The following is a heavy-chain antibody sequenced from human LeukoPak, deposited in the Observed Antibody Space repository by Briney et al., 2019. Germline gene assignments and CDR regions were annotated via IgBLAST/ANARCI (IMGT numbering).Heavy chain of an antibody. D-gene: IGHD6-19*01. CDR3: ARDVSSGWSHYYYYYMDV. J-gene: IGHJ6*03. V-gene: IGHV3-23*01. CDR2: ISGSGGST. Sequence: GSLRLSCAASGFTFSSYAMSWVRQAPGKGLEWVSAISGSGGSTYYADSVKGRFTISRDNSKNTLYLQMNSLRAEDTAVYYCARDVSSGWSHYYYYYMDVWGKGTTVTISS. CDR1: GFTFSSYA.